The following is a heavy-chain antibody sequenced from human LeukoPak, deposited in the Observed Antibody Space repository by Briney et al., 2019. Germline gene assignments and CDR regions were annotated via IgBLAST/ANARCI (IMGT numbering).Heavy chain of an antibody. J-gene: IGHJ5*02. CDR3: ARGRYGDYL. CDR1: GGSITSTNY. D-gene: IGHD4-17*01. CDR2: VNLQGST. Sequence: SGTLSLTCGVSGGSITSTNYWTWVRQPPGKGLEWIGEVNLQGSTNYNPSLMGRVAISVDMSENHISLQLTSVTAADTAVYYCARGRYGDYLWGQGTLDTVSS. V-gene: IGHV4-4*02.